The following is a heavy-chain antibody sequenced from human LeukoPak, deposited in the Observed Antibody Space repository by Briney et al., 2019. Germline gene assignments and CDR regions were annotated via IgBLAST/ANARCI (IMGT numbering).Heavy chain of an antibody. CDR3: ARLSLRLFDP. D-gene: IGHD3-16*01. CDR2: INHSGST. Sequence: SETLSLTCAVYGGSFSGYYWSWIRQPPGKGLEWIGEINHSGSTNYNPSLKSRVTISVDTSKNQFSLKLSSVTAADTAVYYCARLSLRLFDPWGQGTLVTVSS. V-gene: IGHV4-34*01. J-gene: IGHJ5*02. CDR1: GGSFSGYY.